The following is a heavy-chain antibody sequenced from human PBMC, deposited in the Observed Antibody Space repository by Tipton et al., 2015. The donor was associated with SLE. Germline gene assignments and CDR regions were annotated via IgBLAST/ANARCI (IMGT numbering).Heavy chain of an antibody. J-gene: IGHJ6*02. CDR1: GYTFTDFY. CDR2: INPNSGGT. CDR3: ASSASCSSTSCSRWDYYGMDV. Sequence: QLVQSGAEVKKPGASVKVSCKTSGYTFTDFYIHWVRQAPGQGLEWMGRINPNSGGTNYAQKFQGRVTMTRDTSISTAYMELSRLRSDDTAVYYCASSASCSSTSCSRWDYYGMDVWGQGTTVTVSS. D-gene: IGHD2-2*01. V-gene: IGHV1-2*06.